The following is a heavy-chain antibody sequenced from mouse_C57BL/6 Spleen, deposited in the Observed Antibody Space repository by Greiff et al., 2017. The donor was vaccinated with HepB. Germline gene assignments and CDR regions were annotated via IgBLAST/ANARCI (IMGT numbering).Heavy chain of an antibody. CDR2: IYPGDGDT. CDR3: ARRRGNYDYDVWFAY. CDR1: GYAFSSYW. J-gene: IGHJ3*01. D-gene: IGHD2-4*01. Sequence: VQLQQSGAELVKPGASVKISCKASGYAFSSYWMNWVKQRPGKGLEWIGQIYPGDGDTNYNGKFKGKATLTADKSSSTAYMQLSSLTSEDSAVYFCARRRGNYDYDVWFAYWGQGTLVTVSA. V-gene: IGHV1-80*01.